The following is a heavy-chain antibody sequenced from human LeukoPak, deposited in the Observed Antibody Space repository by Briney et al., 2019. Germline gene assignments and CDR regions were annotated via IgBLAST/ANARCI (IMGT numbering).Heavy chain of an antibody. V-gene: IGHV5-51*01. CDR1: GYSFTSYW. CDR2: IYPGDSDT. CDR3: ARQPITMVRGSPRNGFDY. D-gene: IGHD3-10*01. J-gene: IGHJ4*02. Sequence: GESLKISCKGSGYSFTSYWIGWVRQMPGKGLEWMGIIYPGDSDTRYSPSFQGQVTISADKSISTAYLQWSSLKASDTAMYYCARQPITMVRGSPRNGFDYWGQGTLVTVSS.